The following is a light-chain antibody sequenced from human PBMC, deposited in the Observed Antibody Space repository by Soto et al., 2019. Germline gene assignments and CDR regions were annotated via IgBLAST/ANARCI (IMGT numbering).Light chain of an antibody. J-gene: IGKJ1*01. Sequence: DIVLTQSPDSLAVSLGERATINCKSSQGVLYNSNNKDYLAWYQQKPGQPPKLLIYWASTRESGVPDRFSGSGSGTDFTLTISSLQAEDVAIYYCQQYYTTPRTFGQGTKVEIK. V-gene: IGKV4-1*01. CDR3: QQYYTTPRT. CDR2: WAS. CDR1: QGVLYNSNNKDY.